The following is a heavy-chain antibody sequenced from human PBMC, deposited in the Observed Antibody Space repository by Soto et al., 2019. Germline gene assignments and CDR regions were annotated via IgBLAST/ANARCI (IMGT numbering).Heavy chain of an antibody. Sequence: SETLSLTCTVSGGSISSSNYYWGWIRQPPGKGLEWIGSIYYSGSTYYNPSLKSRVTISIDTSKNQFSLKLSSVTAADTAVYYCARLKGYYYYMDVWGKGTTVTVSS. CDR3: ARLKGYYYYMDV. CDR2: IYYSGST. V-gene: IGHV4-39*01. CDR1: GGSISSSNYY. J-gene: IGHJ6*03.